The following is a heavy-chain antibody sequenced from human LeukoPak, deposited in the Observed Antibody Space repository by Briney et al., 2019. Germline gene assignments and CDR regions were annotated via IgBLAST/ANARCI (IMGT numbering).Heavy chain of an antibody. CDR2: IYNSGST. CDR3: ATHSSGSFDAFDV. D-gene: IGHD3-22*01. CDR1: GDSISRYY. V-gene: IGHV4-59*08. J-gene: IGHJ3*01. Sequence: SETLSLTCTVSGDSISRYYWNWIRQPPGKGLEWIGYIYNSGSTNYNYKPSLKSRVTMSVDTSKNRFSLRLSSVTAADTALYYCATHSSGSFDAFDVWGQGTLVTVSS.